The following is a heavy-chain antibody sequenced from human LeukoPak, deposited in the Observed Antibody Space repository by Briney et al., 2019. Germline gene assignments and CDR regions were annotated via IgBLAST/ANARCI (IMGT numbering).Heavy chain of an antibody. CDR2: INPSGGST. CDR1: GYTFTSYY. Sequence: ASVKVSCKASGYTFTSYYMHWVRQAPGQGLEWMGIINPSGGSTSYAQKFQGRVTMTRDTSTSTVYMELSSLRSEDTAVYYCARDSQDCSSTSCYGDYWGQGTLVTVSS. J-gene: IGHJ4*02. V-gene: IGHV1-46*01. CDR3: ARDSQDCSSTSCYGDY. D-gene: IGHD2-2*01.